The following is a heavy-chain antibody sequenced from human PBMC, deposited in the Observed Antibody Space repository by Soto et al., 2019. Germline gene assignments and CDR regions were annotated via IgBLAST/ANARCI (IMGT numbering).Heavy chain of an antibody. CDR1: GYAFTSLA. CDR2: ISAHNGDS. Sequence: QVQLVQSGAEVKKPGASVKISCKAPGYAFTSLAFSWVRQAPGQGLEWMGWISAHNGDSIYAQKPQGRVTLTTDTSTTTAYMELRSLRSDDTAVYYCAKYDGYCSDNTCYPYYYAMDVWGQGTTVTVSS. CDR3: AKYDGYCSDNTCYPYYYAMDV. D-gene: IGHD2-15*01. V-gene: IGHV1-18*04. J-gene: IGHJ6*02.